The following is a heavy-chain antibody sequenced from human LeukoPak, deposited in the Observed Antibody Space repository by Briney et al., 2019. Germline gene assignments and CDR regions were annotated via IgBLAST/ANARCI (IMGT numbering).Heavy chain of an antibody. V-gene: IGHV4-4*07. CDR1: GGSISSYY. CDR2: FYASGS. Sequence: SETLSLTCTVPGGSISSYYWSWIRQPAGKGLEWIGRFYASGSNYNPSLKSRVTMSIDTSKNQFFLKLSSVTAADTAVYYCAKYYDFWSGYYDVWGQGTMVTVSS. J-gene: IGHJ3*01. D-gene: IGHD3-3*01. CDR3: AKYYDFWSGYYDV.